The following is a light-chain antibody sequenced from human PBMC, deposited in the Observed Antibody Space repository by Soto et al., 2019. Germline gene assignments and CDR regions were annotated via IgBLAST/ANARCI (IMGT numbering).Light chain of an antibody. J-gene: IGLJ1*01. CDR2: EVS. V-gene: IGLV2-14*01. CDR1: SSDVGGYNY. CDR3: SSYTSSITPCL. Sequence: QSVLTQPASVSGSPGQSITISCTGTSSDVGGYNYVSWYQHHPGKAPKLIIYEVSHRPSGASNHFSGYKSGNTASLTISGLQAEEEADYYCSSYTSSITPCLFGTGTKVNVL.